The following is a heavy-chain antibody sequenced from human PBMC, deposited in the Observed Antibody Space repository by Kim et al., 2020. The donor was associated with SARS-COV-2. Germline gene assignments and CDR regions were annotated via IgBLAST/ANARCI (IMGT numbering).Heavy chain of an antibody. Sequence: TYYNPSLKGRVTISVDTARNQFSLKLSSVTAADTAVYYCARDRRPYGMDVWGQGTTVTVSS. CDR3: ARDRRPYGMDV. CDR2: T. V-gene: IGHV4-30-2*05. J-gene: IGHJ6*02.